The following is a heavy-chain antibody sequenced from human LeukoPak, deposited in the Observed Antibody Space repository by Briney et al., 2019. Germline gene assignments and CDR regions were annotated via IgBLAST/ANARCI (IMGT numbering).Heavy chain of an antibody. CDR3: ARVGSGWYGYYYYGMDV. D-gene: IGHD6-19*01. Sequence: GASVKVSCKASGYTFTSYGISWVRQAPGQGLEWMGWISAYNGNTNYAQNLQGRVTMTTDTSTSTAYMELRSLRSDDTAVYYCARVGSGWYGYYYYGMDVWGQGTTVTVSS. CDR1: GYTFTSYG. CDR2: ISAYNGNT. V-gene: IGHV1-18*01. J-gene: IGHJ6*02.